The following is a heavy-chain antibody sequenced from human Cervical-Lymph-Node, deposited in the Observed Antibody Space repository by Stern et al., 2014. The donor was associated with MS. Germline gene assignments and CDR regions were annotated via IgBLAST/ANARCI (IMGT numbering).Heavy chain of an antibody. CDR3: ARHDSVPRPSQLYSARDRGPGYFDY. CDR1: GGSISSSTYY. J-gene: IGHJ4*02. Sequence: VQLVESGPGLVKPSETLSLTCTVSGGSISSSTYYWAWIRQPPGKGLEWIGNIYYSGFTYYNPSLKSRVTISVDMSKNQFSLKLSSVTAADTAIYYCARHDSVPRPSQLYSARDRGPGYFDYWGQGTLGTVSS. D-gene: IGHD1-26*01. CDR2: IYYSGFT. V-gene: IGHV4-39*01.